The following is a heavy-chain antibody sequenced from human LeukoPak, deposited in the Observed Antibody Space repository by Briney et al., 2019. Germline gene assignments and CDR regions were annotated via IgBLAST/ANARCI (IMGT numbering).Heavy chain of an antibody. CDR2: IWYDGSNK. CDR1: GFTFSSYG. J-gene: IGHJ4*02. D-gene: IGHD3-16*01. Sequence: GRSLRLSCAGSGFTFSSYGMHWVRQAPGKGLEWVAVIWYDGSNKYYADSVKGRFTISRDNSKNTLYLQMNSLRAEDTAVYYCARDRLGGYLDYWGQGTLVTVSS. V-gene: IGHV3-33*01. CDR3: ARDRLGGYLDY.